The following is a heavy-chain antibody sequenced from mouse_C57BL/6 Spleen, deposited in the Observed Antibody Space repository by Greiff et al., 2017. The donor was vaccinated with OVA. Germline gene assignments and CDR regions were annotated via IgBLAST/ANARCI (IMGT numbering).Heavy chain of an antibody. V-gene: IGHV10-1*01. Sequence: GGGLVQPKGSLKLPCAASGFSFNTYAMNWCRQAPGKGLEWAARTRSKSNNYATYYADSVKDRFTISRDDSESMLYLQMNNLKTEDTAMYYCVRPYYDYDDLGFAYWGQGTLVTVSA. CDR2: TRSKSNNYAT. CDR1: GFSFNTYA. J-gene: IGHJ3*01. CDR3: VRPYYDYDDLGFAY. D-gene: IGHD2-4*01.